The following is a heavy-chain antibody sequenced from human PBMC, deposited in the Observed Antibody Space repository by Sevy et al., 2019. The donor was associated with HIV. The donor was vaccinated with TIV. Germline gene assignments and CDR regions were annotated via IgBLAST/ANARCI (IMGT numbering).Heavy chain of an antibody. V-gene: IGHV1-24*01. Sequence: ASVKVSCMVSGYTLTEFAMHWVRQAPGKGLEWMGTFDPEDDETMYAQKFQGRLTLTEDTSTDTAYMELSSLRSEDTAVYYCATTKDYYETSGYPVDYWGQGTLVTVSS. CDR3: ATTKDYYETSGYPVDY. J-gene: IGHJ4*02. D-gene: IGHD3-22*01. CDR2: FDPEDDET. CDR1: GYTLTEFA.